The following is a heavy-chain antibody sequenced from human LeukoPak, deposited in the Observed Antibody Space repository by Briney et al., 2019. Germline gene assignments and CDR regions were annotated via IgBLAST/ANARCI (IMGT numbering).Heavy chain of an antibody. V-gene: IGHV4-39*07. Sequence: PSETLSLTCTVPGVSVSSSNHYWGWIRQSPVKGLEWIGSIYHSGSTYYTPSLKSRVTISVDTSKNQFSLKLSSVTAADTAVYYCATRPDIAATGPGWFDPWGQGTLVTVSS. J-gene: IGHJ5*02. CDR3: ATRPDIAATGPGWFDP. CDR1: GVSVSSSNHY. D-gene: IGHD6-13*01. CDR2: IYHSGST.